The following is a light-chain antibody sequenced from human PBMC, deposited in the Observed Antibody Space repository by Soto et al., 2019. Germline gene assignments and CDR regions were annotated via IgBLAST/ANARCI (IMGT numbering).Light chain of an antibody. CDR1: SSDVGAYDY. Sequence: QSALTQPPSASGSPGQSVTISCTGTSSDVGAYDYVSWYQQHPGKAPKLMIYEVSNRPSGVSNRFSGSKSGNTASLTISGLQAADEADYYCNSYTSSSTWVFGGGTKLTVL. V-gene: IGLV2-14*01. CDR2: EVS. CDR3: NSYTSSSTWV. J-gene: IGLJ3*02.